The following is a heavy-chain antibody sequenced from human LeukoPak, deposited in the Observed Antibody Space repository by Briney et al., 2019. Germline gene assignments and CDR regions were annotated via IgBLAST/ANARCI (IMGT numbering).Heavy chain of an antibody. Sequence: SETLSLTCTVSGGSISSGDYYWSWIRQPPGKGLEWIGYIYYSGSTNYNPSLKSRVTISVDTSKNQFSLKLSSVTAADTAVYYCAREGTMVRGTTSYFDYWGQGTLVTVSS. CDR1: GGSISSGDYY. D-gene: IGHD3-10*01. CDR2: IYYSGST. V-gene: IGHV4-61*08. J-gene: IGHJ4*02. CDR3: AREGTMVRGTTSYFDY.